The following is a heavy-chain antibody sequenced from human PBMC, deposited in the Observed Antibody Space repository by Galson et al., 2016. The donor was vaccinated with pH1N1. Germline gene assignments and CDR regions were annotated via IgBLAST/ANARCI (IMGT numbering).Heavy chain of an antibody. J-gene: IGHJ2*01. CDR1: GYTLSELA. D-gene: IGHD1-26*01. CDR2: FDPEDDKP. Sequence: SVKVSCKVSGYTLSELAIHWVRQTPGRGLGWMGGFDPEDDKPFYAQTFEGRVTMTQDTSTDTAYMQLSSRTYDDAAVYYCSTEYRGSYYVPRYFDLWGLGTLVSVFS. CDR3: STEYRGSYYVPRYFDL. V-gene: IGHV1-24*01.